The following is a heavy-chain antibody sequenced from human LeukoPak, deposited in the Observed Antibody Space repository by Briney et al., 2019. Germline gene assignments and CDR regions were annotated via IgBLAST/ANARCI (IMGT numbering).Heavy chain of an antibody. J-gene: IGHJ5*02. CDR3: ARDPTSAVDTAMYWDNWFDP. CDR2: IIPIFGTA. V-gene: IGHV1-69*13. D-gene: IGHD5-18*01. Sequence: ASVEVSCKASGGTFSSYAISWVRQAPGQGLEWMGGIIPIFGTANYAQKFQGRVTITADESTSTAYMELSSLRSEDTAVYYCARDPTSAVDTAMYWDNWFDPWGQGTLVTVSS. CDR1: GGTFSSYA.